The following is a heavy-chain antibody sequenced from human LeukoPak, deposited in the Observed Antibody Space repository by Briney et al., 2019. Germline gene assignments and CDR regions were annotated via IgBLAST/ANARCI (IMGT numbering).Heavy chain of an antibody. CDR3: ARGPLIAAAGTW. Sequence: GGSLRLSCAASGFTFSSYAMHWVRQAPGKGLEWVAVISYDGSNKYYADSVKGRFTISRDNSKNTLYLQMNSLRAEDTAVYYCARGPLIAAAGTWWGQGTLVTVSS. CDR2: ISYDGSNK. V-gene: IGHV3-30-3*01. D-gene: IGHD6-13*01. J-gene: IGHJ4*02. CDR1: GFTFSSYA.